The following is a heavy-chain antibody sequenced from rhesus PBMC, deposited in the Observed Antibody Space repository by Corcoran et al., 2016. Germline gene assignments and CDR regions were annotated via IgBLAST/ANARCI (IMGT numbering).Heavy chain of an antibody. CDR1: GGSISGYYY. Sequence: QVQLQESGPGLVKPSETLSLTCTVSGGSISGYYYWSWIRQPPGKGLEWIGGIYGNSASTYYHHSLKSRVTISKDTSKNQFSLKLSSVTAADTAVYYCASDQSVDYWGQGVLVTVSS. V-gene: IGHV4-143*01. J-gene: IGHJ4*01. CDR2: IYGNSAST. CDR3: ASDQSVDY.